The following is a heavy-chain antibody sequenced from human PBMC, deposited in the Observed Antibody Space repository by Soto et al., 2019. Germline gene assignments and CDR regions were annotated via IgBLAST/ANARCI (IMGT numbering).Heavy chain of an antibody. CDR3: AAIGCSGGSCYFSSNWFDP. J-gene: IGHJ5*02. D-gene: IGHD2-15*01. CDR1: GGTFSSYA. Sequence: ASVKVSCKASGGTFSSYAISWVRQAPGQGLEWMGGIIPIFGTANYAQKFQGRVTITADESTSTAYMKLSSLRSEDTAVYYCAAIGCSGGSCYFSSNWFDPWGQGTLVTVSS. V-gene: IGHV1-69*13. CDR2: IIPIFGTA.